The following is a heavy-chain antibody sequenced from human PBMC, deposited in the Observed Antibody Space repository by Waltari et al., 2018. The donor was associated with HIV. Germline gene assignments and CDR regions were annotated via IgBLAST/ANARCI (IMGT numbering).Heavy chain of an antibody. CDR1: GFTFSSYA. Sequence: QVQLVESGGGVVQPGRSLRLSCAASGFTFSSYAMHWVRQAPDKGREGGAVISEDGSIKFYADSVRGRFTISRDNSKNTLYLQMNSLRAEDTAVYYCAREVGIVATIYFDYWGQGTLVTVSS. CDR3: AREVGIVATIYFDY. V-gene: IGHV3-30*04. J-gene: IGHJ4*02. CDR2: ISEDGSIK. D-gene: IGHD5-12*01.